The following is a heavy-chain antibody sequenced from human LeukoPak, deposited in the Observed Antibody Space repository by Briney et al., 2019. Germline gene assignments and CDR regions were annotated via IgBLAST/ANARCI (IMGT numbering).Heavy chain of an antibody. CDR3: ARGWYEDY. J-gene: IGHJ4*02. D-gene: IGHD6-13*01. CDR1: GFTFSSYW. CDR2: IKQDGSEE. Sequence: PGGSLRLSCPASGFTFSSYWMSWVRQAPGKGLEWVANIKQDGSEEFYVGSVKGRFTISRDNAKNSLYLQMNSLRAEDTAVYYCARGWYEDYWGQGTLVTVSS. V-gene: IGHV3-7*05.